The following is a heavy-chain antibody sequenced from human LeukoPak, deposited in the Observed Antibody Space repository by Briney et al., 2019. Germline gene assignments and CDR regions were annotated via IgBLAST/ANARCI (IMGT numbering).Heavy chain of an antibody. Sequence: PGGSLRLSCAASGFTISGFWMHWVRQVPGEGLVWVARMNSAGTTINYADFVKGRFTISRDNVRNTLHLQMNNLSLEDTAVYFCIREVQVRASASLGLWGRGTLVTVS. J-gene: IGHJ4*01. CDR2: MNSAGTTI. CDR1: GFTISGFW. CDR3: IREVQVRASASLGL. D-gene: IGHD1-1*01. V-gene: IGHV3-74*01.